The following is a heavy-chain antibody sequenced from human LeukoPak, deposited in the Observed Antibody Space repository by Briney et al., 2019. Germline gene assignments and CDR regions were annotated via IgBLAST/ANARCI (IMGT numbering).Heavy chain of an antibody. J-gene: IGHJ4*02. CDR3: ARGAAGIAFDY. D-gene: IGHD6-13*01. V-gene: IGHV1-46*01. Sequence: GASVKVSCKASGYTFTSYYMHWVRQAPGQGLEWMGIINPSGGTTSYAQKFQGRVTMTRDTSTSTVYMELSSLRYEDTAVYFCARGAAGIAFDYWGQGTLVTVSS. CDR1: GYTFTSYY. CDR2: INPSGGTT.